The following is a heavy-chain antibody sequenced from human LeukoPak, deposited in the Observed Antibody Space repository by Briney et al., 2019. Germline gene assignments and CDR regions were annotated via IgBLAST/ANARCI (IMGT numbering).Heavy chain of an antibody. D-gene: IGHD2-2*01. Sequence: GGSLRLSRAASGFTFSSYAMSWVRQAPGKGLEWVSAISGSGGSTYYADSVKGRFTISRDNSKNTLYLQMNSLRAEDTAVYYCAKDTPHGRDIVVVPAAIYAPGYYYGMDVWGQGTTVTVSS. CDR3: AKDTPHGRDIVVVPAAIYAPGYYYGMDV. J-gene: IGHJ6*02. V-gene: IGHV3-23*01. CDR1: GFTFSSYA. CDR2: ISGSGGST.